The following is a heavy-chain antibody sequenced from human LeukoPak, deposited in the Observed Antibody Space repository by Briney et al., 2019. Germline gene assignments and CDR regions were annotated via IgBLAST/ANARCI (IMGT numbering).Heavy chain of an antibody. J-gene: IGHJ4*02. CDR2: IYNSGST. V-gene: IGHV4-59*01. Sequence: PSETLSITCTVSGGSISGSYWSWIRQPPGKGLEWIAYIYNSGSTNYNPSLKSRVTISVDTSKNQFSLKLSSLTAADTAIYYCARGIESYGDYGYWGQGILVTVSS. CDR3: ARGIESYGDYGY. D-gene: IGHD4-17*01. CDR1: GGSISGSY.